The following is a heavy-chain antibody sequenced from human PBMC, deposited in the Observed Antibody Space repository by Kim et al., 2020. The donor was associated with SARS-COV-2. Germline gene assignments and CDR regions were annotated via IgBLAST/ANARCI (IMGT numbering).Heavy chain of an antibody. V-gene: IGHV3-30*01. CDR3: ARDPSFFVVVPAAIGDY. D-gene: IGHD2-2*01. J-gene: IGHJ4*02. Sequence: VSGRLTISRDNSKNTLYLQMNSLRAEATAVYYCARDPSFFVVVPAAIGDYWGQGTLVTVSS.